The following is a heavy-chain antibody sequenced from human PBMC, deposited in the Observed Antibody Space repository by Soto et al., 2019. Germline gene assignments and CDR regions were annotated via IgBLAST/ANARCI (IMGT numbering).Heavy chain of an antibody. CDR1: GFTSGSYW. D-gene: IGHD3-10*01. Sequence: PGGSLSLSCEASGFTSGSYWMAWVRQAPGKGLEWVANIQQDGRERHYGDSVKGRFTISRDNAKNSLYLEMNSLRAEDTAFYYCVREGRLLGAFDIWGQGTMVTVSS. V-gene: IGHV3-7*03. CDR2: IQQDGRER. CDR3: VREGRLLGAFDI. J-gene: IGHJ3*02.